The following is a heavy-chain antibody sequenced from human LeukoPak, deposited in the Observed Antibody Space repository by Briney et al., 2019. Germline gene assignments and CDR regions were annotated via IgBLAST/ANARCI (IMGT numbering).Heavy chain of an antibody. CDR2: IGTAGDT. D-gene: IGHD2-15*01. Sequence: GGSLRLSCAASGFTFSSYDMHWVRQATGKGLEWVSAIGTAGDTYYPGSVKGRFTISRENAKNSLYLQMNSLRAGDTAVYYCARACSGGSCYSAFDIWGQGTMATVSS. J-gene: IGHJ3*02. V-gene: IGHV3-13*01. CDR3: ARACSGGSCYSAFDI. CDR1: GFTFSSYD.